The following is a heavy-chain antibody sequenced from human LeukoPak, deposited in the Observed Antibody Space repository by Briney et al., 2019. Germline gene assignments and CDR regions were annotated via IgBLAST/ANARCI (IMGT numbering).Heavy chain of an antibody. Sequence: ASVKVSCKASGYTFTGYYMHWARQAPGQGLEWMGWINPNSGGTNYAQKFQGRVTMTRDTSISTAYMELSRLRSDDTAVYYCARSLYSGGYYRFGYWGQGTLVTVSS. J-gene: IGHJ4*02. D-gene: IGHD1-26*01. CDR1: GYTFTGYY. CDR2: INPNSGGT. V-gene: IGHV1-2*02. CDR3: ARSLYSGGYYRFGY.